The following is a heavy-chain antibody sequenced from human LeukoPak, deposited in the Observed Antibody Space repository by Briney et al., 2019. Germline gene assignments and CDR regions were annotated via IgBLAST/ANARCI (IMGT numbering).Heavy chain of an antibody. V-gene: IGHV3-30-3*01. CDR3: ARVLDQYSGWYYGEFEY. J-gene: IGHJ4*02. Sequence: GGSLRLSCAASGFTFSSYAMHWVRQAPGKGLEWVAVISYDGSNKYYADSVKGRFTISRDNSKNTLCLQMNSLRVEDTAVYSCARVLDQYSGWYYGEFEYWGQGTLVTVPS. CDR1: GFTFSSYA. D-gene: IGHD1-26*01. CDR2: ISYDGSNK.